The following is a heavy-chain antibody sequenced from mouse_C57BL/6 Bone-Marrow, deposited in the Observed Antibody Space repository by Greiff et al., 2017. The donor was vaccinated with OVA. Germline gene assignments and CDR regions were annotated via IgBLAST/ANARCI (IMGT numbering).Heavy chain of an antibody. V-gene: IGHV1-64*01. D-gene: IGHD1-1*01. CDR2: IHPNSGST. CDR3: ANPAYYYGSSHYAMDY. J-gene: IGHJ4*01. Sequence: VQLQQPGAELVKPGASVKLSCKASGYTFTSYWMHWVKQRPGQGLEWIGMIHPNSGSTNYNEKFKSKATLTVDKSSSTAYMQLSSLTSEDSAVYYGANPAYYYGSSHYAMDYWGQGTSVTVSS. CDR1: GYTFTSYW.